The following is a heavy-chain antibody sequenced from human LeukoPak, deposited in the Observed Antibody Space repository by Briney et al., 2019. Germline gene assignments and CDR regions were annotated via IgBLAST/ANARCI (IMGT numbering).Heavy chain of an antibody. CDR3: TRDRGAYSLYDY. CDR1: GFTFSGSA. Sequence: GGSLRLSCAASGFTFSGSAIHWVRQASGKGLEWVGRIRSKAYGGTTEYAASVKGRFTISRDDSKAIAYLQMNSLKTEDTAVYHCTRDRGAYSLYDYWGQGTLVTVSS. D-gene: IGHD4-11*01. J-gene: IGHJ4*02. CDR2: IRSKAYGGTT. V-gene: IGHV3-49*04.